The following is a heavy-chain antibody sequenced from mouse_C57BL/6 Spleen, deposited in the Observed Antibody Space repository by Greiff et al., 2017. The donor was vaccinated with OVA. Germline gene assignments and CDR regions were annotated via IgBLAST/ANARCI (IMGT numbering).Heavy chain of an antibody. D-gene: IGHD1-1*01. CDR3: ARRLYGSSPYYAMDY. Sequence: EVQLQESGPELVKPGASVKISCKASGYTFTDYYMNWVKQSHGKSLEWIGDINPNNGGTSYNQKFKGKATLTVDKSSSTAYMELRSLTSEDSAVYYCARRLYGSSPYYAMDYWGQGTSVTVSS. V-gene: IGHV1-26*01. CDR2: INPNNGGT. J-gene: IGHJ4*01. CDR1: GYTFTDYY.